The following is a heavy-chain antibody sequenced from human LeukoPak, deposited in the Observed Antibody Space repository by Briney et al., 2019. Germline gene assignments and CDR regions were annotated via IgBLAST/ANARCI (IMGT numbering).Heavy chain of an antibody. CDR3: ARDKSGWYFDY. CDR1: GGSISSGSYY. D-gene: IGHD6-19*01. V-gene: IGHV4-61*02. Sequence: SETLSLTCTVSGGSISSGSYYWSWIRQPAGKGLEWIGRIYTSGSTNYNPSLKSRVTISVDTSKNQFSLKLSSVTAADTAVYYCARDKSGWYFDYWGQGTLVTVSS. J-gene: IGHJ4*02. CDR2: IYTSGST.